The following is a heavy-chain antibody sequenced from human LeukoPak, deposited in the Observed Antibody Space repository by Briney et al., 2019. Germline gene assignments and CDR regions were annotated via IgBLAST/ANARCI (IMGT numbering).Heavy chain of an antibody. V-gene: IGHV4-59*08. D-gene: IGHD1-26*01. CDR3: ARQDEWELEACNPFDP. Sequence: SETLSLTCTVSGGSISSYYWSWIRQPPGKGLEWIWYIYYSGSTNYNPSLKSRVTISVDTSKNQFSLKLSSVTAADTAVYYCARQDEWELEACNPFDPWGQGTLVTVSS. CDR1: GGSISSYY. CDR2: IYYSGST. J-gene: IGHJ5*02.